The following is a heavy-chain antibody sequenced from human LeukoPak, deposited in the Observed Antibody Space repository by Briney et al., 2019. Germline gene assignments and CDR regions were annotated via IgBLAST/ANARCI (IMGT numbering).Heavy chain of an antibody. J-gene: IGHJ6*01. CDR1: GYTFIAYY. CDR2: TNPNSGGT. V-gene: IGHV1-2*02. D-gene: IGHD6-19*01. Sequence: EASVHVSCKASGYTFIAYYMHWVRQAPGQGLEGMGWTNPNSGGTNYAQKFQGRVTMTRDTSISTAYMELSRLRSDDTAVYYCARDRGSSGWNFGVWGHGIPVTVSS. CDR3: ARDRGSSGWNFGV.